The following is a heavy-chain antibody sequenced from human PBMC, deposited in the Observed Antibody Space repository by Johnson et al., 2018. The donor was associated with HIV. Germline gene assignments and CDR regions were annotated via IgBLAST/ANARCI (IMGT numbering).Heavy chain of an antibody. D-gene: IGHD2-21*02. CDR2: INSDESST. CDR1: GFTFSSYW. Sequence: EQLVESGGGVVQPGRSLRLSCAASGFTFSSYWMHWVRQAPGKGLVWVSRINSDESSTTYADSVKGRFTISRDNAKNSLYLQMNSLRAEDTAVYYCARDPAHGGGDCYPSDAFDIWGQGTMVTVSS. J-gene: IGHJ3*02. V-gene: IGHV3-74*01. CDR3: ARDPAHGGGDCYPSDAFDI.